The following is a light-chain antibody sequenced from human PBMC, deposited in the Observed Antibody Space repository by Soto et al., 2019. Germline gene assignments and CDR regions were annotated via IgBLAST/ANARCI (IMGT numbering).Light chain of an antibody. J-gene: IGLJ3*02. CDR3: QSYDATNQV. V-gene: IGLV6-57*03. CDR1: SGSITSNY. CDR2: EDN. Sequence: NFMLTQPHPVSESSGKTVIISCTRSSGSITSNYVQWYQRRPGSALIAVVYEDNKRPSGVPDRFSGSIDSSPNSASLNISGLETEDEADYFCQSYDATNQVFGGGTKPPS.